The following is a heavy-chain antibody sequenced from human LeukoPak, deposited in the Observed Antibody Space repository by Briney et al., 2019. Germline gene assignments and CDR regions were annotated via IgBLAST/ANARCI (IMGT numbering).Heavy chain of an antibody. CDR3: ARGGSMVLYQRALDMPALDY. CDR1: GYTFTSYY. V-gene: IGHV1-46*01. D-gene: IGHD2-2*02. J-gene: IGHJ4*02. Sequence: ASVKVSCKASGYTFTSYYMHWVRQAPGQGLEWMGIINPSGGSTSYAQKFQGRVTMTRDTSTSTVYMELSSLRSEDTAVYYCARGGSMVLYQRALDMPALDYWGQGTLVTVSS. CDR2: INPSGGST.